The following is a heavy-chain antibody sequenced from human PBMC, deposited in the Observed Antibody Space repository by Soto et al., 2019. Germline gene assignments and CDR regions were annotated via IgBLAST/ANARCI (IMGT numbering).Heavy chain of an antibody. J-gene: IGHJ4*02. V-gene: IGHV3-23*01. CDR1: GFILNSYG. CDR2: LTSGGGT. Sequence: EVQLLESGGGLVQPGGSLRLSCEASGFILNSYGMSWVRQAPGKGLEWVSTLTSGGGTHYADSVKGRFTISRENSKNTLYLQMNSLRAEYTAVYYCAKDGDLYSGYSDHWGQGTLVTGSS. D-gene: IGHD5-12*01. CDR3: AKDGDLYSGYSDH.